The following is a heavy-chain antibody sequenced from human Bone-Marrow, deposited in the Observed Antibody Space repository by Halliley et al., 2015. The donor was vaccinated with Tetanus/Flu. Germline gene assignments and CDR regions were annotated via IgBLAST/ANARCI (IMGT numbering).Heavy chain of an antibody. V-gene: IGHV1-18*04. D-gene: IGHD3-16*01. CDR1: GYSFTNYG. CDR3: ARDPRLRFGGLPGGAFGP. Sequence: QMQLVQSGAEVKKSGASVKVSCKASGYSFTNYGISWVRQAPGQGLEWMGWISVNNGDTRYAQKFQGRVTVTTDTSTSTVYMELRSLRSDDTAVYYCARDPRLRFGGLPGGAFGPWGQGTMVTVSS. CDR2: ISVNNGDT. J-gene: IGHJ3*01.